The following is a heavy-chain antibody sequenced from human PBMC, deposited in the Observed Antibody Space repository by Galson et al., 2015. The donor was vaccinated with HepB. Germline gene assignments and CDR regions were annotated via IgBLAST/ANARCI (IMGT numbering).Heavy chain of an antibody. CDR1: GYTFTGYY. CDR2: INPNSGGT. D-gene: IGHD2-2*02. V-gene: IGHV1-2*02. Sequence: SVKVSCKASGYTFTGYYMHWVRQAPGQGLEWMGWINPNSGGTNYAQKFQGRVTMTRDTSISTAYMELSRLRSDDTAVYYCAREECSSTSCYTAFDYWGQGTLVTVSS. CDR3: AREECSSTSCYTAFDY. J-gene: IGHJ4*02.